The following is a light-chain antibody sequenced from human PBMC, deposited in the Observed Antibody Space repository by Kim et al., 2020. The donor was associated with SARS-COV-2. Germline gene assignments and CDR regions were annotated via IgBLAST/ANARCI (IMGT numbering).Light chain of an antibody. J-gene: IGKJ5*01. CDR2: AAS. Sequence: DIQMTQSPSSLSASVGDRVTITCRASQSIKSYLNWYQQKPGKAPKILIYAASTLQSGVPSRFSGSGSGTDFTLTISSLQPADFATYYCQQSYSTPITFGQGTRLEIK. CDR1: QSIKSY. CDR3: QQSYSTPIT. V-gene: IGKV1-39*01.